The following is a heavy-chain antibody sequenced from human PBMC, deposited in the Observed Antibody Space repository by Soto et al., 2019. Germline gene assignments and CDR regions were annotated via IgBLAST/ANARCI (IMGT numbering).Heavy chain of an antibody. J-gene: IGHJ4*02. D-gene: IGHD3-10*01. Sequence: QITLKESGPTLVKPTQTLTLTCTFSGFSLSTSGVAVGWIRQPPRKALEWLAIVYGDDDKRYSPSLKNRLTITKDTSKNQVVLTMTNMDPVDTATYYCAHRAQLPKIFDYWGQGTLVTVSS. CDR3: AHRAQLPKIFDY. CDR2: VYGDDDK. CDR1: GFSLSTSGVA. V-gene: IGHV2-5*02.